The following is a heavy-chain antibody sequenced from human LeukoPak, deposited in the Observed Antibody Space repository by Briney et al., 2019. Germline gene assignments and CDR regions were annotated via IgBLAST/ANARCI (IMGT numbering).Heavy chain of an antibody. CDR2: ITWNSGDT. CDR1: GFTFDGYT. V-gene: IGHV3-43*01. J-gene: IGHJ4*02. CDR3: AKDVEMYSNGPAFVY. D-gene: IGHD6-19*01. Sequence: GGSLRLSCAASGFTFDGYTMHWVRQAPGKGLEWVSLITWNSGDTYYADSVKGRFTISRDNRKNSLYLQMNSLRTEDTALYYCAKDVEMYSNGPAFVYWGQGTLVTVSS.